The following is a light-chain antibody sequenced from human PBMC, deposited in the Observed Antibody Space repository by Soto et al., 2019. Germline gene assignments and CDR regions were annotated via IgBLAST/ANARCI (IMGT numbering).Light chain of an antibody. CDR2: GAS. Sequence: ETVLTQSPGTLSLSPGERVTLSCRASQSVCSRCFAWYQQKPGQSPRLLIYGASTRATGIPDRFSGSGSGTDFTLTISRLEPEDFAVYYCQHYGTTLWTFGQGTKVGIK. V-gene: IGKV3-20*01. CDR1: QSVCSRC. CDR3: QHYGTTLWT. J-gene: IGKJ1*01.